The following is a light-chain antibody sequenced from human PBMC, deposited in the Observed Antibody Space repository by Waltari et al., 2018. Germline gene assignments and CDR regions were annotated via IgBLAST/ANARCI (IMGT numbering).Light chain of an antibody. CDR1: QSISSW. J-gene: IGKJ3*01. CDR2: KAS. Sequence: DIQMTQSPSTLSASVGDRVTITCRASQSISSWLAWYQQKPGKAPKLRIYKASSLESVVPSRFRGIGSGTEFTLTISSLQPDDFATYYCQQYNNYPFTFGPGTKVDIK. V-gene: IGKV1-5*03. CDR3: QQYNNYPFT.